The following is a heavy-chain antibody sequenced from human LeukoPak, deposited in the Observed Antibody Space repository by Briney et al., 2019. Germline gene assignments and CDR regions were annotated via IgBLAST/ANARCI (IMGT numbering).Heavy chain of an antibody. CDR1: GFTFSNAW. J-gene: IGHJ4*02. CDR3: AGLVLDY. V-gene: IGHV3-11*04. Sequence: GGSLRLPCAASGFTFSNAWMSWVRQAPGKGLEWVSYISGSGSTIYYTDSVKGRFTISRDNAKNSLYLQMNSLRAEDTAVYYCAGLVLDYWGQGTLVTVSS. D-gene: IGHD6-19*01. CDR2: ISGSGSTI.